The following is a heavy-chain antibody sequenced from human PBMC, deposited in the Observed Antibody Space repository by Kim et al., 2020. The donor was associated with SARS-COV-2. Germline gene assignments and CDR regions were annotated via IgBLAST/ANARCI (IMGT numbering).Heavy chain of an antibody. D-gene: IGHD3-10*01. CDR1: GGSISSSSYY. CDR2: IYYSGST. V-gene: IGHV4-39*01. Sequence: SETLSLTCTVSGGSISSSSYYWGWIRQPPGKGLEWIGSIYYSGSTYYNPSLKSRVTISVDTSKNQFSLKLSSVTAADTAVYYCARHVPSGADLLLWFGETPKGYGMDVWGQGTTVTVSS. CDR3: ARHVPSGADLLLWFGETPKGYGMDV. J-gene: IGHJ6*02.